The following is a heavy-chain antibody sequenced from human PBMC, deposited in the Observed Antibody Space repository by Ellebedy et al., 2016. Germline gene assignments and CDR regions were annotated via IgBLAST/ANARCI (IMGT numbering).Heavy chain of an antibody. CDR2: IYYSGST. J-gene: IGHJ3*02. D-gene: IGHD6-19*01. V-gene: IGHV4-39*01. CDR1: GGSISSSSYY. CDR3: SGWNPVWDAFDI. Sequence: SETLSLTCTVSGGSISSSSYYWGWIRQPPGKGLEWIGSIYYSGSTYYNPSLKSRVTISVDTSKNQFSLKLSSVTAADTVVYYCSGWNPVWDAFDIWGQGTMVTVSS.